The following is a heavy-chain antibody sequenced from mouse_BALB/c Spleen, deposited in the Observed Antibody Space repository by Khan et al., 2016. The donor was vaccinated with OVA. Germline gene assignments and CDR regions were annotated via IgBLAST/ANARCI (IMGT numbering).Heavy chain of an antibody. D-gene: IGHD1-3*01. CDR3: TKWVNYYYAMDY. Sequence: QVQLKESGPGLVAPSQSLSITCTVSGFSLTSYGVNWVRQPPGKGLEWLGVIWGDGSTNYHSGLKSRLSISKDNSKSKVFLKLNSLQTDDTATYCCTKWVNYYYAMDYWGQGTSVTVSS. V-gene: IGHV2-3*01. J-gene: IGHJ4*01. CDR1: GFSLTSYG. CDR2: IWGDGST.